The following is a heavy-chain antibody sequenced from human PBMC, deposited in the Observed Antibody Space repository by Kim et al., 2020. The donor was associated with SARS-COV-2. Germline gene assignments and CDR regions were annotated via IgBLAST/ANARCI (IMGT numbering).Heavy chain of an antibody. CDR1: GGSISSYY. CDR3: ARDRGFEGDHGNYYYYYGMDV. CDR2: IYYSGST. J-gene: IGHJ6*02. V-gene: IGHV4-59*13. D-gene: IGHD3-9*01. Sequence: SETLSLTCTVSGGSISSYYWSWIRQPPGKGLEWIGYIYYSGSTNYNPSLKSRVTISVDTSKNQFSLKLSSVTAADTAVYYCARDRGFEGDHGNYYYYYGMDVWGQGTTVTVSS.